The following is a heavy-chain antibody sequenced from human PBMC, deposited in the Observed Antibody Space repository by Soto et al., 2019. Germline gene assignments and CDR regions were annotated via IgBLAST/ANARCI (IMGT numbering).Heavy chain of an antibody. CDR2: ITPSGDKA. J-gene: IGHJ4*02. CDR3: AKDLWGSWTVDY. CDR1: GYTFQNYH. Sequence: QVQLVQSGAEVKEPGASVKVSCKASGYTFQNYHMHWVRQAPGQGLEWMGIITPSGDKATYAQKFQGRLAMTRDTSTSTAYMELSSLTSEDTAVYYCAKDLWGSWTVDYWGQGTLVTVSS. V-gene: IGHV1-46*02. D-gene: IGHD3-16*01.